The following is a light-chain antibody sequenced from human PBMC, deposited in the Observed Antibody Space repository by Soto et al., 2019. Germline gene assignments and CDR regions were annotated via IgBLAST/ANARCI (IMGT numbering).Light chain of an antibody. CDR1: QRIRTS. V-gene: IGKV1-39*01. J-gene: IGKJ2*01. CDR2: AAS. CDR3: QQSDSTPYT. Sequence: DIQVTQCPSSLSSSIGDGFTITCLASQRIRTSLNWYQHKPGKAPKLLIYAASSLESGVPSRFSGSGSGTDFSLTISSLQPEDFSIYYCQQSDSTPYTFGQGTKVDIK.